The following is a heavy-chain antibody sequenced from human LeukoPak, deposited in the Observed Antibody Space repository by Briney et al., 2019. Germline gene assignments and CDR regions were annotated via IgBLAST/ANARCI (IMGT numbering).Heavy chain of an antibody. J-gene: IGHJ4*02. D-gene: IGHD3-3*01. CDR3: ASVFGGGKGQFEH. CDR2: IYYSGST. CDR1: GGSISSSSYY. Sequence: SETLSLTCTVSGGSISSSSYYWGWIRQPPGKGLEWIGSIYYSGSTYYNPSLKSRVTISVDTSKNQFSLKLISVTAADTAVYYCASVFGGGKGQFEHWGQGTLVTVSS. V-gene: IGHV4-39*01.